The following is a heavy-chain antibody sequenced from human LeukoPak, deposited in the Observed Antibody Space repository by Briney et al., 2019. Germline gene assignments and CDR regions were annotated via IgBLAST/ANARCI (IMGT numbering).Heavy chain of an antibody. CDR3: ARGEGRGGSYGAFDI. J-gene: IGHJ3*02. Sequence: SETLSLTCTVSGGSISSYYWSWIRQPPGKGLEWIGRIYSSGSTKYNPSLKSRVTMSVDTSKNQFSLKLSSVTAADTAVYYCARGEGRGGSYGAFDIWGQGTMVTVSS. D-gene: IGHD1-26*01. V-gene: IGHV4-4*07. CDR1: GGSISSYY. CDR2: IYSSGST.